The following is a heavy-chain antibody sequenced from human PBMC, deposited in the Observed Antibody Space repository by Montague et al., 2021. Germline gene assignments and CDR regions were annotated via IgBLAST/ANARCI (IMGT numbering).Heavy chain of an antibody. D-gene: IGHD6-19*01. J-gene: IGHJ4*02. CDR1: GFSLNTRAVG. V-gene: IGHV2-5*01. CDR2: IYWNDDK. CDR3: ASHNSGEYSDFAY. Sequence: PALVKPTQTLTLTCNFSGFSLNTRAVGVGWIRQPPGKALEWLALIYWNDDKRYSPSLKSRLTITKDTSKNQVVLTMTNADHVDTTTCYCASHNSGEYSDFAYFTQGAQVTVS.